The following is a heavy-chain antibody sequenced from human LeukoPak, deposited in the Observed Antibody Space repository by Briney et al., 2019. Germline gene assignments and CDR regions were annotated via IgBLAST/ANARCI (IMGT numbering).Heavy chain of an antibody. V-gene: IGHV1-18*01. J-gene: IGHJ4*02. D-gene: IGHD3-22*01. CDR3: AKQGYDSRLYYFDY. CDR2: ISAYNGNT. Sequence: GASVKVSSKASGYTFTSYGISWVRQAPGQGLEWMGWISAYNGNTNYAQKLQGRVTMTTDTSTSTAYMELRSLRSDDTAVYYCAKQGYDSRLYYFDYWGQGTLVTVSS. CDR1: GYTFTSYG.